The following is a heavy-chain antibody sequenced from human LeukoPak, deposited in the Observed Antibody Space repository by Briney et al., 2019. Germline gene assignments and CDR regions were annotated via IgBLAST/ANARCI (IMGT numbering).Heavy chain of an antibody. Sequence: WASVKVSCKASGYTFTGYYMHWVRQAPGQGLEWMGWINPNSGGTNYAQKFQGRVTMTRDTSISTAYMELSRLRSDDTAVYYCARARGPVVVTAGYWGQGTLVTVSS. CDR3: ARARGPVVVTAGY. CDR1: GYTFTGYY. D-gene: IGHD2-21*02. J-gene: IGHJ4*02. CDR2: INPNSGGT. V-gene: IGHV1-2*02.